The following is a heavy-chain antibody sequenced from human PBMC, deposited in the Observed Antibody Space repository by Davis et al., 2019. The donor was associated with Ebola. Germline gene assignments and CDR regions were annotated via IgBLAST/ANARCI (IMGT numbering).Heavy chain of an antibody. CDR2: INPPAGYT. CDR3: ARGPTDPSGG. D-gene: IGHD3-16*01. Sequence: ASVKVSCKAFGYTFTSYSISWVRQAPGQGLEWMGVINPPAGYTNYAQKFQGRVTITRAPSTSTVYMEVRRLRSEDTAVYYCARGPTDPSGGWGQGTLVTVSS. J-gene: IGHJ4*02. CDR1: GYTFTSYS. V-gene: IGHV1-46*01.